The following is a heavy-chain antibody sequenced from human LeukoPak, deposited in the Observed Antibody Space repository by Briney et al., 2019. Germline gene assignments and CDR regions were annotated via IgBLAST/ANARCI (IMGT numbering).Heavy chain of an antibody. CDR1: GGSISSYY. D-gene: IGHD2-2*01. CDR2: IYYSGST. J-gene: IGHJ5*02. CDR3: ARDGRYCSGTSCPSWFVP. Sequence: SETLSLTCTVSGGSISSYYWSWIRQPPGKGLEWIGYIYYSGSTNYNPSLKSRVTTSADTSKNQFSLKLSSVTAADTAVYYCARDGRYCSGTSCPSWFVPWGQGTLVTVSS. V-gene: IGHV4-59*01.